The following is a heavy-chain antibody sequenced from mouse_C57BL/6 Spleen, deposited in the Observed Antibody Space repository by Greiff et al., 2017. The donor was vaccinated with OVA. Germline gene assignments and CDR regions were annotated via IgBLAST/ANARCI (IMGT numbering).Heavy chain of an antibody. CDR2: ISYDGSN. J-gene: IGHJ2*01. Sequence: ESGPGLVKPSQSLSLTCSVTGYSITSGYYWNWIRQFPGNKLEWMGYISYDGSNNYNPSLKNRISITRDTSKNQFFLKLNSVTTEDTATYYCAREGITTVSHFDYWGQGTTLTVSS. D-gene: IGHD1-1*01. CDR3: AREGITTVSHFDY. V-gene: IGHV3-6*01. CDR1: GYSITSGYY.